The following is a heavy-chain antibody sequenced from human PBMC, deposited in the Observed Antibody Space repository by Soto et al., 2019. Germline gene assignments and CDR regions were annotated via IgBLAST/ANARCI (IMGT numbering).Heavy chain of an antibody. J-gene: IGHJ6*01. CDR2: IIPIFGTA. CDR3: ATAVCCSYWYYYDGMDV. V-gene: IGHV1-69*13. D-gene: IGHD2-15*01. CDR1: GGTFSSYA. Sequence: SVKVSCKASGGTFSSYAISWVRQAPGQGLEWMGGIIPIFGTANYAQKFQGRVTITADESTSTAYMELSSLRSEDTAVYYCATAVCCSYWYYYDGMDVCGQGTTVTVSS.